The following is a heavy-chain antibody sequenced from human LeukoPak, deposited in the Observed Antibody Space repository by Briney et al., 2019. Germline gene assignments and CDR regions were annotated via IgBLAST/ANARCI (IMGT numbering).Heavy chain of an antibody. CDR3: ARGFGGYDFWSGYGEGNWFDP. CDR1: GGSISSYY. V-gene: IGHV4-59*01. CDR2: IYYSGST. D-gene: IGHD3-3*01. J-gene: IGHJ5*02. Sequence: RPSETLSLTCTVSGGSISSYYWSWIRQPPGKGLEWIGYIYYSGSTNYNPSLKSRVTISVDTSKNQFSLKLSSVTAADTAVYYCARGFGGYDFWSGYGEGNWFDPWGRGTLVTVSS.